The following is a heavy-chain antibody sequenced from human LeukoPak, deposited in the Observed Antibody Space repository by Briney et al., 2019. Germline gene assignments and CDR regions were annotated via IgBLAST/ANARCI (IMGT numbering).Heavy chain of an antibody. CDR2: IIGSDAGT. V-gene: IGHV3-23*01. D-gene: IGHD2-15*01. CDR1: GFTFSIYA. CDR3: ANAPRGSCSGTTCYYIDV. J-gene: IGHJ6*03. Sequence: GGSLRLSCAASGFTFSIYAMSLVRQAPGRGPEWVSAIIGSDAGTYHADSVKGRFTISRDNSKSTLYLQMTSLRAEDTAIYYCANAPRGSCSGTTCYYIDVWGKGTTVTVSS.